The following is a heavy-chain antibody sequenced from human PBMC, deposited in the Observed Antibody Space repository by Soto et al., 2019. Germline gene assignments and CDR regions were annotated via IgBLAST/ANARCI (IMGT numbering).Heavy chain of an antibody. J-gene: IGHJ4*02. CDR3: ARDLGHSTSPLDY. V-gene: IGHV3-33*01. D-gene: IGHD6-6*01. CDR1: GFTFSSYG. Sequence: SGGSLRLSCAASGFTFSSYGMHWVRQAPGRGLEWVAIIWYDGSNEYYADSVKGRFTISRDNSKNTLFLQMNSLRAEDTAVYYCARDLGHSTSPLDYWGQGTLVTVSS. CDR2: IWYDGSNE.